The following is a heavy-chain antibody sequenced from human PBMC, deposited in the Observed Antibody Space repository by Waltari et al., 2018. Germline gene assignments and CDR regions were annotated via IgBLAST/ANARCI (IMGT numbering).Heavy chain of an antibody. Sequence: EVQLVESGGGLVQPGGSLRLSCAASGSTFSSDIMNWVRQAPGKGLEWLSYISRSGSAIYADSVKGRFTISRDNAKNSLSLHMNTLRAEDTAIYYCARQYGDSLTHWGQGTLVTVSS. D-gene: IGHD4-17*01. CDR1: GSTFSSDI. J-gene: IGHJ4*02. CDR3: ARQYGDSLTH. CDR2: ISRSGSAI. V-gene: IGHV3-48*01.